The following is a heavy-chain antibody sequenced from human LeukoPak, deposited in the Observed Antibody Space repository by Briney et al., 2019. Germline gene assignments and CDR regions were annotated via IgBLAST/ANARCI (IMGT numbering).Heavy chain of an antibody. CDR2: INHSGST. D-gene: IGHD3-3*01. Sequence: RTSETLSLTCAVYGGSFSGYYWSWIRQPPGKELEWIGEINHSGSTNYNPSLKSRVTISVDTSKNQFSLKLSSVTAADTAVYYCARGCITIFGVVIMMDRWVDPWGQGTLVTVSS. J-gene: IGHJ5*02. V-gene: IGHV4-34*01. CDR1: GGSFSGYY. CDR3: ARGCITIFGVVIMMDRWVDP.